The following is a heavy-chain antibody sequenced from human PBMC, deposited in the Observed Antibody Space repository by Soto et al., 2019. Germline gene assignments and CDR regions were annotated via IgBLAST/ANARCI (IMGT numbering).Heavy chain of an antibody. J-gene: IGHJ3*02. CDR2: IYPGDSDT. CDR1: GYSFTSYW. CDR3: ARLLGAGTLGGFMYAFDI. Sequence: PGESLKISCKGSGYSFTSYWIGWVRQMPGKGLEWMGIIYPGDSDTRYSPSFQGQVTISADKSISTAYLQWSSLKASDTAMYYCARLLGAGTLGGFMYAFDIWGQGTMVTVSS. D-gene: IGHD6-19*01. V-gene: IGHV5-51*01.